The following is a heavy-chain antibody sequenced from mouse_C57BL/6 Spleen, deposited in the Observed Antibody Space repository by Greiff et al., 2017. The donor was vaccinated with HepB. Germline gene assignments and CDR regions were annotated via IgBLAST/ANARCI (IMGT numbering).Heavy chain of an antibody. V-gene: IGHV2-5*01. Sequence: VHLKESGPGLVPPSQSLSITCPVSGFSLTRYCVHWVRQSPGKGLEWLGVIWRGGSTDYNAAFMSRLSITKDNSKRQVLFKMNSLQDDDTAIYYCAKTYYDGYYVSSAMDYWGQGTSVTVSS. CDR3: AKTYYDGYYVSSAMDY. CDR2: IWRGGST. D-gene: IGHD2-3*01. J-gene: IGHJ4*01. CDR1: GFSLTRYC.